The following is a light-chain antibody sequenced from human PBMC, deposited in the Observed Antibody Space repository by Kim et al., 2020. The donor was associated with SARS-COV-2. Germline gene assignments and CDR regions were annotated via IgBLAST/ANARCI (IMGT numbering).Light chain of an antibody. CDR1: SSNIGNNY. V-gene: IGLV1-51*01. J-gene: IGLJ2*01. CDR2: DNS. CDR3: GTWDNSLSAVV. Sequence: GQKFTISCSGSSSNIGNNYVSWYQQLPGTAPKLLIYDNSKRPSGIPDRFSGSKSGTSATLGITGLQTGDEADYYCGTWDNSLSAVVFGGGTQLTVL.